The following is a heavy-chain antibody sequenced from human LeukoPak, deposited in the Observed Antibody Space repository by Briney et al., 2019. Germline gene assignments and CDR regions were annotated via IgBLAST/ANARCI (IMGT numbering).Heavy chain of an antibody. CDR2: ISYDGSNK. CDR3: AKDLSRLPGDY. J-gene: IGHJ4*02. Sequence: GGSLRLSCAASGLTFSSYGMHWVRQAPGKGLEWVAVISYDGSNKYYADSVKGRFTISRDNSKNTLYLQMNSLGAEDTAVYYCAKDLSRLPGDYWGQGTLVTVSS. D-gene: IGHD2-15*01. CDR1: GLTFSSYG. V-gene: IGHV3-30*18.